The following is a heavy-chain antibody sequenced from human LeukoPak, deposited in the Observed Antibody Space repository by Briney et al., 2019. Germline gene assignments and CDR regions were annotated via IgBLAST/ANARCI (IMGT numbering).Heavy chain of an antibody. J-gene: IGHJ4*02. D-gene: IGHD6-19*01. CDR1: GDSFSSVTDY. CDR3: AGERGEEYSSGWYKRNYFDN. CDR2: GDYSGGT. V-gene: IGHV4-39*07. Sequence: PSETLSLTCTVSGDSFSSVTDYWAWIRQPPGKGLEWIASGDYSGGTYYNPSLESRVAISADMSKNQFSLKLTSVTGADTAVYYCAGERGEEYSSGWYKRNYFDNWGQGIWVTVSS.